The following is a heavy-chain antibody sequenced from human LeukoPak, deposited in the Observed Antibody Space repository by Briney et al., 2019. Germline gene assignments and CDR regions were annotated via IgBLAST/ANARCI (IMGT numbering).Heavy chain of an antibody. CDR3: ARWGPYYYDSSGYPEYFDY. CDR2: IYYSGST. CDR1: GGSISSYY. V-gene: IGHV4-39*07. D-gene: IGHD3-22*01. J-gene: IGHJ4*02. Sequence: SETLSLTCTVSGGSISSYYWGWIRQPPGKGLEWIGSIYYSGSTYYNPSLKSRVTISVDTSKNQFSLKLSSVTAADTAVYYCARWGPYYYDSSGYPEYFDYWGQGTLVTVSS.